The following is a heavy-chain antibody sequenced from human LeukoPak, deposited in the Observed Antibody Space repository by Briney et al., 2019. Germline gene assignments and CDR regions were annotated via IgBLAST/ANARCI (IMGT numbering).Heavy chain of an antibody. D-gene: IGHD3-3*01. J-gene: IGHJ4*02. Sequence: SVKVSCKASGGTFSSYAISWVRQAPGQGLEWMGGIIPIFGTANYAQKFQGRVTITADESTSTAYMELSSLRSEDTAVYYCAREYDFGSQAAGYWGQGTLVTVSS. V-gene: IGHV1-69*01. CDR2: IIPIFGTA. CDR1: GGTFSSYA. CDR3: AREYDFGSQAAGY.